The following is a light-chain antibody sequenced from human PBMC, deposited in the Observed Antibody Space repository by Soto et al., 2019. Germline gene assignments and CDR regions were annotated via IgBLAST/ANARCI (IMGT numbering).Light chain of an antibody. CDR3: GAWNASLSGHV. V-gene: IGLV1-47*02. J-gene: IGLJ1*01. CDR1: SSNIGRYP. CDR2: SDD. Sequence: QSVLTQSPSASGTPGQRVTISCYGSSSNIGRYPVYWYQQLPGTAPKLLINSDDQRPSGVPDRFSASKSGPSASLAISGLRSEDEADYSCGAWNASLSGHVFGARTKVTVL.